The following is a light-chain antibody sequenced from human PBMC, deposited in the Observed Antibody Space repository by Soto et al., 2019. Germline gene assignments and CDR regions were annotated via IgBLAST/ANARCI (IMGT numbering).Light chain of an antibody. CDR2: GVS. V-gene: IGKV3-20*01. CDR3: HQYGDSSWT. Sequence: EIVLTQSPGTLSLSPGERATLSCRASQNINNTYSAWYQQKPGQTPRLLIYGVSNRATGIPDRFSGRGSGTDFTLTISRLEFEAFAVYSCHQYGDSSWTFGQGTKVEIK. J-gene: IGKJ1*01. CDR1: QNINNTY.